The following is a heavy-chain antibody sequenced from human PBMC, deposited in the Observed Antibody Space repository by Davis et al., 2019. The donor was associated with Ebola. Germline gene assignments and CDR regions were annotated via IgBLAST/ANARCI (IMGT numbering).Heavy chain of an antibody. J-gene: IGHJ5*02. CDR3: ARDAPTVTTNWFDP. D-gene: IGHD4-17*01. Sequence: GESLKISCAASGFTFSSYSMNWVRQAPGKGLEWVSYISSSSSTIYYADSVKGRFTISRDNAKNSLYLQMNSLRDEDTAVYYCARDAPTVTTNWFDPWGQGTLVTVSS. CDR2: ISSSSSTI. V-gene: IGHV3-48*02. CDR1: GFTFSSYS.